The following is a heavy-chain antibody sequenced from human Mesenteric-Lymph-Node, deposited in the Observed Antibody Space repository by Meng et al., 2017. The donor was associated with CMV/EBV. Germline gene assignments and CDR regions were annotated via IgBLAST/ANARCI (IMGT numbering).Heavy chain of an antibody. CDR1: GGSISSGGYY. Sequence: GSGGSISSGGYYWSWIRQHPGKGLEWIGYIYYSGSTYYNPSLKSRVTISVDTSKNQFSLKLSSVTAADTAVYYCASGSHDYGDYENWGQGTLVTVSS. D-gene: IGHD4-17*01. CDR3: ASGSHDYGDYEN. V-gene: IGHV4-31*02. J-gene: IGHJ4*02. CDR2: IYYSGST.